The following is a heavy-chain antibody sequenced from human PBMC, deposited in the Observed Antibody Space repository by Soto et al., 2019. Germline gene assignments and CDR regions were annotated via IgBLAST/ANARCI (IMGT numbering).Heavy chain of an antibody. CDR1: GCSVSIYY. D-gene: IGHD2-21*02. CDR2: IYYSGST. V-gene: IGHV4-59*02. CDR3: AREGVTKAASNWFDP. J-gene: IGHJ5*02. Sequence: SVTMSLTCAFAGCSVSIYYWSWLRQHPGKGLEWIGYIYYSGSTNYNPSLKSRVTISVDTSKNQFSLKLSSVTAADTAVYYCAREGVTKAASNWFDPWGQGTLVTSPQ.